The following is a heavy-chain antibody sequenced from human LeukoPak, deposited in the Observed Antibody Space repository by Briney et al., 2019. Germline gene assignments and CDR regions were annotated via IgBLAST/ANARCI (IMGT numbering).Heavy chain of an antibody. D-gene: IGHD5-12*01. CDR3: ARAEWLRLRYGFDY. V-gene: IGHV4-38-2*02. Sequence: PSEPLSLTCTVSGGSISSYYWGWIRQPPGKGLEWIGSIYHSGSTYYNPSLKSRVTISVDTSKNQFSLKPSSVTAADTAVYYCARAEWLRLRYGFDYWGQGTLVTVSS. CDR1: GGSISSYY. CDR2: IYHSGST. J-gene: IGHJ4*02.